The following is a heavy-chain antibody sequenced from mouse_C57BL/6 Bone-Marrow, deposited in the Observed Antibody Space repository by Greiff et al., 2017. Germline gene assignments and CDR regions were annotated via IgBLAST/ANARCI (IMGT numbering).Heavy chain of an antibody. J-gene: IGHJ2*01. CDR2: INPGSGGT. CDR1: GYAFTNYL. Sequence: VQLQQSGAELVRPGTSVKVSCKASGYAFTNYLIEWVKQRPGQGLEWIGVINPGSGGTNYNEKFKGKATLTADKSSSTADMQLSLLTSEDSAVYFCARQLSGDYWGQGTTLTVSS. CDR3: ARQLSGDY. D-gene: IGHD3-1*01. V-gene: IGHV1-54*01.